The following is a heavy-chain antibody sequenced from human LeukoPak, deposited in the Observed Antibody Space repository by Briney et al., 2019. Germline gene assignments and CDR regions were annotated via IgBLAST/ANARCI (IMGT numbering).Heavy chain of an antibody. J-gene: IGHJ6*04. CDR3: AKEGDYYGPV. CDR2: ISWNSGSI. CDR1: GFTFDDYA. D-gene: IGHD3-10*01. V-gene: IGHV3-9*01. Sequence: PGGSLRLSCAASGFTFDDYAMHWVRQAPGKGLEWVSGISWNSGSIGYADSVKGRFTISRDNAKNSLYLQMSSLRAEDTALYYCAKEGDYYGPVWGKGTTVTISS.